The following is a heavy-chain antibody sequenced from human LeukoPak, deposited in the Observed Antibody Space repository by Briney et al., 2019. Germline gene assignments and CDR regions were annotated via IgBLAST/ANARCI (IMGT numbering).Heavy chain of an antibody. CDR2: INPNSGGT. Sequence: GASVKVSCKASGYTFTGYYMHWVRQAPGQGLEWMGWINPNSGGTNYAQKFQGRVTMTRDTSISTAYMELSRLRSDDTAVYYCAREGYSLRYFDWFSARDYYMDVWGKGTTVTVSS. J-gene: IGHJ6*03. D-gene: IGHD3-9*01. CDR3: AREGYSLRYFDWFSARDYYMDV. CDR1: GYTFTGYY. V-gene: IGHV1-2*02.